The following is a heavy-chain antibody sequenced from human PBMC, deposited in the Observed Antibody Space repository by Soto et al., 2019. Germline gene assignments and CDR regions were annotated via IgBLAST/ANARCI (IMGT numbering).Heavy chain of an antibody. CDR3: ARGNGYSNGRLDY. J-gene: IGHJ4*02. D-gene: IGHD5-18*01. CDR2: ISSSSSYI. V-gene: IGHV3-21*01. CDR1: GFTFSSYS. Sequence: PGGSLRLSCAASGFTFSSYSMNWVRQAPGKGLEWVSSISSSSSYIYYADSVKGRFTISRDNPKNTLYLHLNSLRAEDTAVYYCARGNGYSNGRLDYWGQGTQVTVSS.